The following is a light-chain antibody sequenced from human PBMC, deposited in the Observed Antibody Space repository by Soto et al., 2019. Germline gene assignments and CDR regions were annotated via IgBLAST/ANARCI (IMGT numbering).Light chain of an antibody. V-gene: IGKV3-15*01. Sequence: EIVITQSPATLSVSPGERATLSCRASQSVSSNLAWYQQKPGQAPRLLIYGASTRATGIPARFSGSGSGTEFTLTISSLQSEDFAVYYCQRYNRWPRAFGQGTKVDIK. J-gene: IGKJ1*01. CDR1: QSVSSN. CDR2: GAS. CDR3: QRYNRWPRA.